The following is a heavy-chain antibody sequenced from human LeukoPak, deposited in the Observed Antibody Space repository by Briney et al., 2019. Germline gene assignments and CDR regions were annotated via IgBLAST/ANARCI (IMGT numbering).Heavy chain of an antibody. Sequence: GASVKVSCKASGYTFTSYGISWVRQAPGQGLEWMGWISAYNGNTNYAQKLQGRVTMTTDTSTSTAYMELRSLRSDDTAVYHCANSIAAAGPQADAFDIWGQGTMVTVSS. D-gene: IGHD6-13*01. V-gene: IGHV1-18*01. CDR2: ISAYNGNT. CDR1: GYTFTSYG. J-gene: IGHJ3*02. CDR3: ANSIAAAGPQADAFDI.